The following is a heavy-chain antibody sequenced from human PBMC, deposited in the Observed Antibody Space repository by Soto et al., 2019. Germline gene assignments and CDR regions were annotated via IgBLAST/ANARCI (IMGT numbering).Heavy chain of an antibody. V-gene: IGHV4-31*03. CDR1: GGSISSGDYY. CDR2: IYFSGTT. D-gene: IGHD3-22*01. J-gene: IGHJ5*02. Sequence: SETLSLTCTVSGGSISSGDYYWSWIRHHPEKGLEWIGTIYFSGTTYYNPSLKSRVTISVDTSKNQFSLNLSSVTAADTAVYYCARRDRSGFSYWLDTWGQGTLVTVSS. CDR3: ARRDRSGFSYWLDT.